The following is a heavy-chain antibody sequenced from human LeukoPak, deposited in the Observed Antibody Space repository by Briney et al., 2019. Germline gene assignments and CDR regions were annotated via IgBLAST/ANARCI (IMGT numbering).Heavy chain of an antibody. CDR3: ARGSLAVAPFDY. CDR2: INHSGST. D-gene: IGHD6-19*01. J-gene: IGHJ4*02. V-gene: IGHV4-34*01. Sequence: SETLSLTCAVYGGSFSGYYWSWIRQPPGKGLEWIGEINHSGSTNYNPSLKSRVTMSVDTSKNQFSLKLSSVTAADTAVYYCARGSLAVAPFDYWGQGTLVTVSS. CDR1: GGSFSGYY.